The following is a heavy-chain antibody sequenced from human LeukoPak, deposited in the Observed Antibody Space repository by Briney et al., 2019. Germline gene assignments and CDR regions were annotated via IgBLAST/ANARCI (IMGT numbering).Heavy chain of an antibody. CDR1: RYTFTGYY. Sequence: ASVKVSCKASRYTFTGYYMHWVRQAPGQGLEWMGWINPNSGGTNYAQKFQGWVTMTRDTSISTAYMELSRLRSDDTAVYYCARDYGDYKFDYWGQGTLVTVSS. CDR3: ARDYGDYKFDY. V-gene: IGHV1-2*04. D-gene: IGHD4-17*01. J-gene: IGHJ4*02. CDR2: INPNSGGT.